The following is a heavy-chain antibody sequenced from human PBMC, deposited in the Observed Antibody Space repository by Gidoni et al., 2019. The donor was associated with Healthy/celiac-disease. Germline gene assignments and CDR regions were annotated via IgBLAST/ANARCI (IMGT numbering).Heavy chain of an antibody. V-gene: IGHV3-48*03. CDR3: AREYYGAGMDV. CDR1: GFTFSSYE. CDR2: ISSSGGAI. D-gene: IGHD3-10*01. Sequence: EVQLVESGGDLVQPGGSLRLSCSASGFTFSSYEMNWVRQAPGKGLEWVSYISSSGGAIFYADSVRGRFIISRDNAKNSLYLQMNSLRAEDTAVYYCAREYYGAGMDVWGPGTTVTVSS. J-gene: IGHJ6*02.